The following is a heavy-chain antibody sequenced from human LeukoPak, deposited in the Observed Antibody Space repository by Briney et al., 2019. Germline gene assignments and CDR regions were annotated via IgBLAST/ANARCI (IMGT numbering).Heavy chain of an antibody. CDR1: GGSFGGYY. J-gene: IGHJ5*02. V-gene: IGHV4-34*01. Sequence: SETLSLTCAVYGGSFGGYYWNLIRQPPGMGLEWIGEINESGSTNYNPSLKSRVTISVDTPKRQYSLKLSSVTAADTAVYYCARASAYSISSGVNLWGQGTLVTVSS. CDR2: INESGST. D-gene: IGHD6-6*01. CDR3: ARASAYSISSGVNL.